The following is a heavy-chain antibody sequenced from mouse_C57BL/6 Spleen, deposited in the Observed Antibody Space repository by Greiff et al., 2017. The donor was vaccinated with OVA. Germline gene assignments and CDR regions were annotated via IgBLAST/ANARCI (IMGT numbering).Heavy chain of an antibody. CDR2: INPSSGYT. Sequence: VQLQQSGAELAKPGASVKLSCKASGYTFTSYWMHWVKQRPGQGLEWIGYINPSSGYTKYNQKFKDKATLTADKSYSTAYMQLSSLTYEDSAVYYCARDYSNSFDYWGQGTTLTVSS. D-gene: IGHD2-5*01. J-gene: IGHJ2*01. V-gene: IGHV1-7*01. CDR1: GYTFTSYW. CDR3: ARDYSNSFDY.